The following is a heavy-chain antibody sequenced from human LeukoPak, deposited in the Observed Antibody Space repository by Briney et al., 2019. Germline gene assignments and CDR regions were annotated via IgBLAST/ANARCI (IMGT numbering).Heavy chain of an antibody. CDR1: GFTFDDYG. V-gene: IGHV3-7*01. D-gene: IGHD3-16*01. Sequence: GGSLRLSCEGSGFTFDDYGMSWVRQPPGKGLEWVANIKQDGSEKYYVDSVKGRFTISRDNAKNSLYLQMNSLRAEDTAVYYCAREGVRDAFDIWGQGTMVTVSS. CDR3: AREGVRDAFDI. CDR2: IKQDGSEK. J-gene: IGHJ3*02.